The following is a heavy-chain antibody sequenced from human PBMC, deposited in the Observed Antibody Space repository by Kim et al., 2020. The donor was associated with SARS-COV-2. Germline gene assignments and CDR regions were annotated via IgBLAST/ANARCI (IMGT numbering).Heavy chain of an antibody. V-gene: IGHV4-34*01. CDR3: ARARARYYDSTYNWFDP. D-gene: IGHD3-22*01. CDR1: GGSFSGYY. Sequence: SETLSLTCPVYGGSFSGYYWSWIRQPPGKGLEWIGEINHSGSTNYNPSLKSRVTISVDTSKNQFSLKLSSVTAADTAVYYCARARARYYDSTYNWFDPWGQGTLVTVSS. J-gene: IGHJ5*02. CDR2: INHSGST.